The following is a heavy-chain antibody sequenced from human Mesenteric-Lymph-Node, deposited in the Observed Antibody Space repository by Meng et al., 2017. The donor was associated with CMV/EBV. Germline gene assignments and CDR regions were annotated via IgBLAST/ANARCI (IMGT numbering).Heavy chain of an antibody. D-gene: IGHD6-25*01. Sequence: GESLKISCAASGFTFSSYSMNWVRQAPGKGLEWVSSISSSGSYIYYADSVKGRFTISRDNAKNSLYLQMNSLRAEDTAFFYCARDPAGGRAPPHFDYWGQGTLVTVSS. CDR3: ARDPAGGRAPPHFDY. CDR1: GFTFSSYS. V-gene: IGHV3-21*01. J-gene: IGHJ4*02. CDR2: ISSSGSYI.